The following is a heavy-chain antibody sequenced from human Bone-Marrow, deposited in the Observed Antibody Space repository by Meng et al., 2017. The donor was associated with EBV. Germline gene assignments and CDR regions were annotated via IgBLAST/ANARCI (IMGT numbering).Heavy chain of an antibody. J-gene: IGHJ4*02. CDR1: GFTFSSDG. CDR2: IWYDGSNK. CDR3: AGDSSGSGSYYHFDY. Sequence: QVQLGEAGGGGVQPGRSLRLSCAVSGFTFSSDGMHWVRQAPGKGLEWVAVIWYDGSNKYYADSVKGRFTISRDNSKNTLYLQMNSLRAEDTAVYYCAGDSSGSGSYYHFDYWGQGTLVTVSS. V-gene: IGHV3-33*01. D-gene: IGHD3-10*01.